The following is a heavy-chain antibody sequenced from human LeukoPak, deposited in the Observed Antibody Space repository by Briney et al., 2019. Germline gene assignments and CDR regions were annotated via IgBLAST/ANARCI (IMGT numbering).Heavy chain of an antibody. D-gene: IGHD5-12*01. CDR1: GYTFTSYA. CDR2: INAGNGNT. Sequence: GASVKVSCKASGYTFTSYAMHWVRQAPGQRLEWMGWINAGNGNTKYSQKFQGRVTITRDTSASTAYMELSSLRSEDTAVYYCAVEGGYDLDCFDYWGQGTLVTVSS. V-gene: IGHV1-3*01. CDR3: AVEGGYDLDCFDY. J-gene: IGHJ4*02.